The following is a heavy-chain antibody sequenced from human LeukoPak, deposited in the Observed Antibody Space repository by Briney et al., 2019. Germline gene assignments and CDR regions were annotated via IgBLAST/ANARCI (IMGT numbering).Heavy chain of an antibody. V-gene: IGHV3-23*01. CDR1: GFTFNNYA. Sequence: GGSLRLSCAAPGFTFNNYAMSWVRQAPGKGLEWVSTISGSGGSTYYADSVKGRFTISRDKSKNTLYLQMNSLRVEDTAVYYCAKDGYSGYDVFDCWGQGTLVTVSS. CDR3: AKDGYSGYDVFDC. J-gene: IGHJ4*02. CDR2: ISGSGGST. D-gene: IGHD5-12*01.